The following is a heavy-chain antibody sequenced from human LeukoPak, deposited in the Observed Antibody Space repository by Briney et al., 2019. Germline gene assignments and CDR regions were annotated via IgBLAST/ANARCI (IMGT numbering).Heavy chain of an antibody. CDR2: IIPIFGTA. J-gene: IGHJ4*02. V-gene: IGHV1-69*05. D-gene: IGHD5-24*01. Sequence: KVSCKASGGTFSSYAISWVRQAPGQGLEWMGGIIPIFGTANYAQKFQGRVTITTDESTSTAYMELSSLRSEDTAVYYCARVCRDGYLMDYWGQGTLVTVSS. CDR1: GGTFSSYA. CDR3: ARVCRDGYLMDY.